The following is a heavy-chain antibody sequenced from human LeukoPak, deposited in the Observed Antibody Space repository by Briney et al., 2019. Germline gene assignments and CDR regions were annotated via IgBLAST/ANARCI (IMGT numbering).Heavy chain of an antibody. D-gene: IGHD6-13*01. Sequence: GGSLRLSCSASGFTLSSYAIHWVRQVPGRGLEYVSVISRNGRSTYYTDSVRGRFTIFRDNSKNTVYLQMSSLRTEDTAIYYCVRDGGASSSSGGDYWGQGTLVTVSS. CDR1: GFTLSSYA. J-gene: IGHJ4*02. CDR2: ISRNGRST. V-gene: IGHV3-64D*09. CDR3: VRDGGASSSSGGDY.